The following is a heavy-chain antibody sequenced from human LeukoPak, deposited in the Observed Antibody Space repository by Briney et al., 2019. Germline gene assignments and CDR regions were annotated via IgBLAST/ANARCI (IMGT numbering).Heavy chain of an antibody. CDR2: IYYSGST. D-gene: IGHD4-11*01. CDR3: ARTSNYGWFDP. CDR1: GYSISSGYY. Sequence: SETLSLTCTVSGYSISSGYYWGWIRQPPGKGLEWIGYIYYSGSTNYNPSLKSRVTISVDTSKNQFSLKLSSVTAADTAVYYCARTSNYGWFDPWGQGTLVTVSS. J-gene: IGHJ5*02. V-gene: IGHV4-61*01.